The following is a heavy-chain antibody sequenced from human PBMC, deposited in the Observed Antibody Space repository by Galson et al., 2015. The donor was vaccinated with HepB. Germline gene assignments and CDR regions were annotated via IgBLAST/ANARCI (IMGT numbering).Heavy chain of an antibody. V-gene: IGHV1-2*06. CDR3: ARDPPRVSGSYLSDY. D-gene: IGHD1-26*01. CDR1: GYTFTGYY. CDR2: INPNSGGT. Sequence: SVKVSCKASGYTFTGYYMHWVRQAPGQGLEWMGRINPNSGGTNYAQKFQGRVTMTRDTSISTAYMELSRLRSDDTAVYYCARDPPRVSGSYLSDYWGQGTLVTVSS. J-gene: IGHJ4*02.